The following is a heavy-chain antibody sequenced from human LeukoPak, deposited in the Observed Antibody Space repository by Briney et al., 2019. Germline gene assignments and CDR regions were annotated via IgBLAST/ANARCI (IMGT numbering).Heavy chain of an antibody. Sequence: PSETLSLTCTVSGGSISSYYWSWIRQPPGKGLEWIGYIYYSGSTNYNPSLKSRVTISVDTSKNQFSLKLSSVTAADTAVYYCARGGSYYDFWSGYIYYYGMDVWGQGTTVTVSS. J-gene: IGHJ6*02. D-gene: IGHD3-3*01. CDR2: IYYSGST. V-gene: IGHV4-59*01. CDR1: GGSISSYY. CDR3: ARGGSYYDFWSGYIYYYGMDV.